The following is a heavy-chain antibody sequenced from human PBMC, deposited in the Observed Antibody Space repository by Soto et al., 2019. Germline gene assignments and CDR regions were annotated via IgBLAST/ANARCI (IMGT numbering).Heavy chain of an antibody. V-gene: IGHV1-69*13. J-gene: IGHJ6*02. CDR2: IIPIFGTA. Sequence: SVKVSCKASGGTFSSYAISWVRQAPGQGLEWMGGIIPIFGTANYARKFQGRVTITADEPTSTAYMELSSLRSEDTAVYYCARDRNIVATIYNYYGMDVWGQGTTVTVSS. D-gene: IGHD5-12*01. CDR3: ARDRNIVATIYNYYGMDV. CDR1: GGTFSSYA.